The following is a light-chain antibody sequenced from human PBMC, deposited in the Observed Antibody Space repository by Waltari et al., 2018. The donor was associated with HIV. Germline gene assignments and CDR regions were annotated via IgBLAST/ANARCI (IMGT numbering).Light chain of an antibody. Sequence: EIVLTQSPGTLSVSPGERAPLSCRASQSVSSNLAWYQQKPGQAPRLLIYGASTRATDIPARFSGSGSETEFTLTISSLQSEDFALYYCQQYNNWPPLTFGGGTKVEIK. CDR3: QQYNNWPPLT. CDR2: GAS. CDR1: QSVSSN. J-gene: IGKJ4*01. V-gene: IGKV3-15*01.